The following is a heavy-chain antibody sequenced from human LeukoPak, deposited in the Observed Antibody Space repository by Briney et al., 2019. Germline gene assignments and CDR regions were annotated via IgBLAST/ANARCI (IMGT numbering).Heavy chain of an antibody. CDR2: VYKSGST. CDR3: VRSGSD. J-gene: IGHJ4*02. Sequence: SETLSLTCSVSGGSISGYYWNWIRQPPGKGLEWIGFVYKSGSTNHNPSLKSRVTISVDTSKNQFSLKLTSVTAADTAVYYCVRSGSDWGQGILVTVSS. V-gene: IGHV4-59*01. CDR1: GGSISGYY.